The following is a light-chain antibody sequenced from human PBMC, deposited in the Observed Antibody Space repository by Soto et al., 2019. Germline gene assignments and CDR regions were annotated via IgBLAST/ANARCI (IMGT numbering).Light chain of an antibody. CDR2: AAC. J-gene: IGKJ5*01. CDR1: ESISRH. V-gene: IGKV1-39*01. Sequence: DIQMSQSPSSLSASVGDSITITCRAVESISRHLNWYQQKPGRASDLLIYAACTLQNGVPSRFTGSGSGTEFSLTITGLQLEDFATYYCQPYYSTLAYFGQGSRLEL. CDR3: QPYYSTLAY.